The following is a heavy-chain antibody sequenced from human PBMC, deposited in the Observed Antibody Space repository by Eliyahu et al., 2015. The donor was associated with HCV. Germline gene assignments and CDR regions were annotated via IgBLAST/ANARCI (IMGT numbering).Heavy chain of an antibody. V-gene: IGHV3-9*01. CDR1: GFXFDDXA. J-gene: IGHJ4*02. CDR3: AKETLYGSAFDY. Sequence: EVQLVESGGGLVQPGXSLRLXCAASGFXFDDXAMHWVRQAPGKGLEWXSGISWNSGSIGYADSVKGRFTISRDNAKNSLYLQMNSLRAEDTALYYCAKETLYGSAFDYWGQGTLVTVSS. CDR2: ISWNSGSI. D-gene: IGHD4-17*01.